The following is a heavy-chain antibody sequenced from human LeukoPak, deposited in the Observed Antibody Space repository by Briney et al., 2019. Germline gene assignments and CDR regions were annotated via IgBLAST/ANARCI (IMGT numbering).Heavy chain of an antibody. CDR1: GGSISSSSYY. Sequence: PSETLSLTCTVSGGSISSSSYYWGWIRQPPGKGLEWIGSIYYSGSTYYNPSLKSRVTISVDTSKNQFSLKLSSVTAADTAVYYCASHAVLSSSRGHYFDYWGQGTLVTVSS. CDR3: ASHAVLSSSRGHYFDY. D-gene: IGHD2-2*01. CDR2: IYYSGST. J-gene: IGHJ4*02. V-gene: IGHV4-39*01.